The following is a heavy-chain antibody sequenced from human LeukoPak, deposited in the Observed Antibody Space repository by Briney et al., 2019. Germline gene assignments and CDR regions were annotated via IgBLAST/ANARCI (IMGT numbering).Heavy chain of an antibody. CDR3: ARAPTAYCGGDCYFDY. CDR1: GGTFSSYA. V-gene: IGHV1-69*11. J-gene: IGHJ4*02. D-gene: IGHD2-21*02. Sequence: SVKVACNASGGTFSSYAISWARQAPGQGLEWMGRIIPILGTANYAQKVQGRVTISTDESTRTAYMELSSLRSEDTAVYYCARAPTAYCGGDCYFDYWGQGTLVTVSS. CDR2: IIPILGTA.